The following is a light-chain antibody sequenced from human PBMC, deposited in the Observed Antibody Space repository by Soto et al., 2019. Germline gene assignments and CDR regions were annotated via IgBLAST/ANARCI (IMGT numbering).Light chain of an antibody. V-gene: IGKV3-20*01. CDR2: GAS. CDR1: QSISSNY. J-gene: IGKJ3*01. CDR3: QQYGNSPFT. Sequence: EIELTQSPGTRSLSPGERASLSCRASQSISSNYLTWYKQKPGQAPRLLIYGASSSASGIPDRFSGSGSGTDFTHTISRLEPEDFAVSYCQQYGNSPFTFGPWTKMHI.